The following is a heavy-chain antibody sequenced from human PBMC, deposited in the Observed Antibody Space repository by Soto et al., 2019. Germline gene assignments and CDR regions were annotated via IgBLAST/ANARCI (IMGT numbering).Heavy chain of an antibody. J-gene: IGHJ6*02. V-gene: IGHV3-11*01. CDR3: ARSSATPNGWWGYGLDV. D-gene: IGHD2-15*01. CDR2: IGTSAGTS. Sequence: VQLVESGGDLVKPGGSLRLSCAASGFTFSDYFMTWIRQAPGKGLEWVSYIGTSAGTSFYADSVQGRFTISRDNARKSLYLEMDSLRAEDTAVYYCARSSATPNGWWGYGLDVWGQGTTVTVSS. CDR1: GFTFSDYF.